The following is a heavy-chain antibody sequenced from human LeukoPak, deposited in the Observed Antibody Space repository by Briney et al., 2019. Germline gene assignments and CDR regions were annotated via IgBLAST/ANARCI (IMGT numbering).Heavy chain of an antibody. V-gene: IGHV1-24*01. J-gene: IGHJ5*02. CDR1: GASLSETS. D-gene: IGHD3-3*01. CDR3: ARGDYLGYYDFWSGTFDP. CDR2: FDPEDGES. Sequence: ASVKVSCKVSGASLSETSIHWVRQAPGQWLEWMGGFDPEDGESIFAQRFQGRFSMTEDTSTDTAYMELRSLRPEDTAVYYCARGDYLGYYDFWSGTFDPWGQGTLVTVSS.